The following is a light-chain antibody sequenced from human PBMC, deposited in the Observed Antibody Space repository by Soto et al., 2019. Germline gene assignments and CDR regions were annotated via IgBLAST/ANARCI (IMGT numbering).Light chain of an antibody. CDR1: QSISSW. J-gene: IGKJ5*01. CDR2: DAS. CDR3: QQYNSYSIT. Sequence: DVQMTQSPSTLSGSVGDRVTITCRSSQSISSWLAWYQQKPGKAPKLLIYDASSLESGVPSRFSGIGSGTEFTLTISSLQPDDFATYYCQQYNSYSITFGQGTRLEIK. V-gene: IGKV1-5*01.